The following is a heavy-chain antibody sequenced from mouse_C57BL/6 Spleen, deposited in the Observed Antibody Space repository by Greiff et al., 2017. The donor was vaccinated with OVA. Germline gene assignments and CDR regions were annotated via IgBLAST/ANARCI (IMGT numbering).Heavy chain of an antibody. V-gene: IGHV1-53*01. CDR2: INPSNGGT. CDR3: TRSNWGWYFDV. D-gene: IGHD4-1*01. J-gene: IGHJ1*03. CDR1: GYTFTSYW. Sequence: QVQLQQPGAELVKPGASVKLSCKASGYTFTSYWMHWVKQRPGQGLEWIGNINPSNGGTKYNEKFKSKATLTVDKSSSTAYMQLSSLTSEDSAVYCCTRSNWGWYFDVWGTGTTVTVSS.